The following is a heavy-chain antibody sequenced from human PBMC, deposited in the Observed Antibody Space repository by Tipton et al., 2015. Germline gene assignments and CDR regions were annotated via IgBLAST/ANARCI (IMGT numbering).Heavy chain of an antibody. Sequence: SGVTFRTYGMHWVRQAPGKGLEWVSAISGSGGSTYYADSVKGRFTISRDNSKNTLYLQMNSLRAEDTAVYYCAKEGSGGSYYRFDYWGQGTLVTVSS. V-gene: IGHV3-23*01. CDR2: ISGSGGST. D-gene: IGHD1-26*01. CDR3: AKEGSGGSYYRFDY. CDR1: GVTFRTYG. J-gene: IGHJ4*02.